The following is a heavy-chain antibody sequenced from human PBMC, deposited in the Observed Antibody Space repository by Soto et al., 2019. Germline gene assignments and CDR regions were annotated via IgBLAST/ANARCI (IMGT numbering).Heavy chain of an antibody. CDR2: IYYSGST. Sequence: SQTCPLTWTVSGGSLSSYCWSWIRQPPGKGLEWIGYIYYSGSTNYNPSLKSRVTISVDTSKNQFSLKLSSVTAADTAVYYCARDKITGLFDYWGQGTLVTVS. V-gene: IGHV4-59*12. CDR3: ARDKITGLFDY. D-gene: IGHD2-8*02. CDR1: GGSLSSYC. J-gene: IGHJ4*02.